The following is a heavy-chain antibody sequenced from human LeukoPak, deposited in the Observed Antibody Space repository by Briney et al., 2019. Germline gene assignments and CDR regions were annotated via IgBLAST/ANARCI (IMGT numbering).Heavy chain of an antibody. V-gene: IGHV4-59*01. CDR3: ARSNPTGAFDI. CDR2: IYYSGST. D-gene: IGHD1-14*01. J-gene: IGHJ3*02. Sequence: PSETLSLTCTVSGGSISSYYWSWIRQPPGKGLEWIGYIYYSGSTNYNPSLKSRVTISVDTSKNQFSLKLSSVTAADTAGYYCARSNPTGAFDICGQGTLVTVSS. CDR1: GGSISSYY.